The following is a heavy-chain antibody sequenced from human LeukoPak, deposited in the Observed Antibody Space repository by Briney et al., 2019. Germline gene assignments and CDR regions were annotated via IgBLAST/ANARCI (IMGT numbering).Heavy chain of an antibody. V-gene: IGHV5-51*01. Sequence: GESLKISCKGSGYSFTSYWIGWVRQMPGKGLEWMGIIYPGDSDTRYSPSFQGQVTISADKSSSTAYLQWSSLKASDTAMYYCARRGGSSSPYYYYYYMDVWGKGTTVTVSS. CDR2: IYPGDSDT. CDR3: ARRGGSSSPYYYYYYMDV. J-gene: IGHJ6*03. D-gene: IGHD6-6*01. CDR1: GYSFTSYW.